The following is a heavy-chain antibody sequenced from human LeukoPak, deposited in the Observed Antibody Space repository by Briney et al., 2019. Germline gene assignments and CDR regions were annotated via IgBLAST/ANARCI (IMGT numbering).Heavy chain of an antibody. CDR1: GLTFDDYA. D-gene: IGHD4-17*01. CDR2: ISWNSGSI. V-gene: IGHV3-9*03. Sequence: GGSLRLSCAASGLTFDDYAMHWVRQAPGKGLEWVSGISWNSGSIAYADSVKGRFTISRDNAKNSLYLQMNSLRAEDMALYYCAKVLDYGDYGGFDSWGQGTLVTVSS. J-gene: IGHJ4*02. CDR3: AKVLDYGDYGGFDS.